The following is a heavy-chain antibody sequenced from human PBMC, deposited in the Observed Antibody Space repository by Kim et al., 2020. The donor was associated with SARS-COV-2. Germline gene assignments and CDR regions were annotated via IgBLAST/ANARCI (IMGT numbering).Heavy chain of an antibody. J-gene: IGHJ1*01. CDR1: GFTFSSNG. Sequence: GGSLRLSCAASGFTFSSNGMHWVRQAPGKGLEWVAVISYDGSNKYYADSVKGRFTISRDNSKNTLYLQMNSLRAEDTAVYYCAKDPGIAVAGTSRTAPGYFQHWGQGTLVTVSS. V-gene: IGHV3-30*18. D-gene: IGHD6-19*01. CDR2: ISYDGSNK. CDR3: AKDPGIAVAGTSRTAPGYFQH.